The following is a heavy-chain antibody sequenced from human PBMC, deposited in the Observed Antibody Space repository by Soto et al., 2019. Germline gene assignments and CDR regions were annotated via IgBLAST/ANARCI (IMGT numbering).Heavy chain of an antibody. Sequence: ASVKVSFKVSGYTLTELSMHWLRQAPGKGLEWMGTFDPEIGETVYAQKFRGRVTMTEDTSTDTAYMELSSLRSEDTAVYYCATSPPRYCSGGSCYSGRDYWG. CDR1: GYTLTELS. CDR3: ATSPPRYCSGGSCYSGRDY. D-gene: IGHD2-15*01. V-gene: IGHV1-24*01. J-gene: IGHJ4*01. CDR2: FDPEIGET.